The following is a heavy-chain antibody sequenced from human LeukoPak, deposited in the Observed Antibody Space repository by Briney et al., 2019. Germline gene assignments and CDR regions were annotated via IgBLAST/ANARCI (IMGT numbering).Heavy chain of an antibody. D-gene: IGHD1-1*01. Sequence: PGGSLRLSCAASGLTFRTYSMNWVRQAPGKGLEWVSYISSSSSTIYYADSVKGRFTISRDNAKNSLDLLMNSLRAEDTAVYYCARGWIGPLVRLQLFDYWGQGTVVTVSS. CDR3: ARGWIGPLVRLQLFDY. V-gene: IGHV3-48*01. CDR2: ISSSSSTI. CDR1: GLTFRTYS. J-gene: IGHJ4*02.